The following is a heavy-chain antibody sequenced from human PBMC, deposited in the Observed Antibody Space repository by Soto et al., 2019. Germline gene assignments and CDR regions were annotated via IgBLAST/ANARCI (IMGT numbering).Heavy chain of an antibody. CDR2: ISSGGTTK. V-gene: IGHV3-48*03. Sequence: EVQLVESGGGLVQPGGSLRLSCAASGFTFSGYEMHWVRQAPGKGLEWLSYISSGGTTKHYADSVKGRFTISRDNPKNSLYRQMNSLRAEDTAVYYCDRSGWIDYWGQGTLVTVSS. CDR1: GFTFSGYE. D-gene: IGHD6-19*01. CDR3: DRSGWIDY. J-gene: IGHJ4*02.